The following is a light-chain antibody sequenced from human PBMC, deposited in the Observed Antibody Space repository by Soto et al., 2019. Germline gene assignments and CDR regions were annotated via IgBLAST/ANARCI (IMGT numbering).Light chain of an antibody. CDR1: SSDDGGYNY. CDR2: EVT. V-gene: IGLV2-8*01. J-gene: IGLJ1*01. Sequence: QSVLTQPPSASGSPGQSVTISCTGTSSDDGGYNYVPWYQQHPGKAPKLIIYEVTKRPSGVPDRFSGSKSGNTASLTVSGVKAEEKADYYCSSYAGIRVVFGTGPKAPVL. CDR3: SSYAGIRVV.